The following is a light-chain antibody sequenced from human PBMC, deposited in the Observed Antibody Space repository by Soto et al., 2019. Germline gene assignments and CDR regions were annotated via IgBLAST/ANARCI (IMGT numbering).Light chain of an antibody. J-gene: IGLJ2*01. CDR2: DVT. Sequence: QSVLTQPRSVSGSPGQSVTISCTGTSSDVGAYNYVSWYQHPPGKAPQLMIYDVTKRPSGVPDRFSGSKSGNTASLTISGLQAEDEADYYCCSYAGSYTLIFGGGTKVTVL. V-gene: IGLV2-11*01. CDR1: SSDVGAYNY. CDR3: CSYAGSYTLI.